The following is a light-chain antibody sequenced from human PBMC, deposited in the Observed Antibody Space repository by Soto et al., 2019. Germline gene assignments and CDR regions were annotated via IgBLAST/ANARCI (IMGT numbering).Light chain of an antibody. J-gene: IGKJ1*01. CDR1: QGVRTH. V-gene: IGKV3-20*01. CDR2: GAS. CDR3: QQYGSSTWT. Sequence: VLTQSPATLSLSPGERATLSCRSSQGVRTHLAWYQQKPGQAPRLLIYGASSRATGIPDRFSGSGSGTDLTLTISRLEPEDFAVYYCQQYGSSTWTFGQGTKVDIK.